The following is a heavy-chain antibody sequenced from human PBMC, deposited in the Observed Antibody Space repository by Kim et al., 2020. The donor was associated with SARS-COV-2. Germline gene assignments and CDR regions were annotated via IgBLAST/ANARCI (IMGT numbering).Heavy chain of an antibody. Sequence: SETLSLTCAVSGGSISSSNWWSWVRQPPGKGLEWIGEIYHSGSTNYNPSLKSRVTISVDKSKNQFSLKLSSVTAADTAVDYCARGWSSSGWPDDAFDIWGQGTMVTVSS. CDR2: IYHSGST. D-gene: IGHD6-19*01. CDR3: ARGWSSSGWPDDAFDI. CDR1: GGSISSSNW. J-gene: IGHJ3*02. V-gene: IGHV4-4*02.